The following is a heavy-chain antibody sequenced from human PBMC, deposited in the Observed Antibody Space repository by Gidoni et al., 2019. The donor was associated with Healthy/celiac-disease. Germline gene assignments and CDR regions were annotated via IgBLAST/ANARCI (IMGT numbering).Heavy chain of an antibody. D-gene: IGHD4-17*01. CDR2: IYYSGST. J-gene: IGHJ6*02. V-gene: IGHV4-39*01. CDR3: ARQGLASPYGMDV. Sequence: QLQLQESGPGLVKPSETLSLTCPVSGGSISSSSYYWGWIRQPPGKGLEWIGSIYYSGSTYYNPSLKSRVTISVDTSKNQFSLKLSSVTAADTAVYYCARQGLASPYGMDVWGQGTTVTVSS. CDR1: GGSISSSSYY.